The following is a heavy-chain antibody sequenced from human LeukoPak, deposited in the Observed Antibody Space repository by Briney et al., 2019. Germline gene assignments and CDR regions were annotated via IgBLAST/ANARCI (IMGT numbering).Heavy chain of an antibody. CDR1: GGSFSGYY. CDR2: INHSGST. D-gene: IGHD3-22*01. Sequence: SSETLSLTCAVYGGSFSGYYWSWIRQPPGKGLEWIGEINHSGSTNYNPSLKSRVTISVDTSKNQFSLKLSSVTAADTAVYYCARLLGDSSQHDYWGQGTLVTVSS. V-gene: IGHV4-34*01. J-gene: IGHJ4*02. CDR3: ARLLGDSSQHDY.